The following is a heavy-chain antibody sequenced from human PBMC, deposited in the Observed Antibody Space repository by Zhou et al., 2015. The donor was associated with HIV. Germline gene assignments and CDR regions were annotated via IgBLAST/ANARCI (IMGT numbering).Heavy chain of an antibody. CDR2: IIPIFGTA. D-gene: IGHD6-19*01. V-gene: IGHV1-69*12. Sequence: QVQLVQSGAEVKKPGSSVKVSCKASGGTFSSYAISWVRQAPGQGLEWMGGIIPIFGTANYAQKFQGRVTITADESTSTAYMELSSLRSEDTAVYYCARDNSAVAGISPPLTSLLGHHYYYYYGMDVWGQGTTVTVSS. J-gene: IGHJ6*02. CDR3: ARDNSAVAGISPPLTSLLGHHYYYYYGMDV. CDR1: GGTFSSYA.